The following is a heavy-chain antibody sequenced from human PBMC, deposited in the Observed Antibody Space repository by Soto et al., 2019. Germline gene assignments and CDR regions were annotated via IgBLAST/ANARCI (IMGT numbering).Heavy chain of an antibody. Sequence: QVQLVESGGGVVQPGRSLRLSCAASGFTFSSQSMHWVRQAPGKGLEWVSGISYDAKNEYYSDSVKGRFIVSRDNSKYTLYLQLNSLRVEDTAVYYCAKAVGGRGTTCCDSWCFYYYALDAWGHGTTVSVSS. J-gene: IGHJ6*02. V-gene: IGHV3-30*18. CDR2: ISYDAKNE. CDR1: GFTFSSQS. CDR3: AKAVGGRGTTCCDSWCFYYYALDA. D-gene: IGHD1-26*01.